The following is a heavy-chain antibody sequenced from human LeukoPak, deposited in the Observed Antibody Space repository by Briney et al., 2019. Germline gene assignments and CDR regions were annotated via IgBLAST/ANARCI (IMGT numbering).Heavy chain of an antibody. CDR3: ARVRGSCTGGRCYTLRALDV. CDR1: GFTFTFSSYA. CDR2: ISFDGSHK. D-gene: IGHD2-15*01. V-gene: IGHV3-30-3*01. Sequence: GGSLRLSCEASGFTFTFSSYAMHWVRQAPGKGLEWVTVISFDGSHKYYADSVKGRFTISRDNSKNTLYLQMNNLRPEDTAVYYCARVRGSCTGGRCYTLRALDVWGQGTMVTVSS. J-gene: IGHJ3*01.